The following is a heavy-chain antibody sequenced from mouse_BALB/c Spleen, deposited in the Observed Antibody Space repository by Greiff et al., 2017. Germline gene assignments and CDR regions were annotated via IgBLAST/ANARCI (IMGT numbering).Heavy chain of an antibody. CDR1: GFAFSSYD. Sequence: EVQLVESGGGLVKPGGSLKLSCAASGFAFSSYDMSWVRQTPEKRLEWVAYISSGGGSTYYPDTVKGRFTISRDNAKNTLYLQMSSLKSEDTAMYYCARPPYGYDASMDDWGQGTSVTVSS. CDR2: ISSGGGST. V-gene: IGHV5-12-1*01. CDR3: ARPPYGYDASMDD. J-gene: IGHJ4*01. D-gene: IGHD2-2*01.